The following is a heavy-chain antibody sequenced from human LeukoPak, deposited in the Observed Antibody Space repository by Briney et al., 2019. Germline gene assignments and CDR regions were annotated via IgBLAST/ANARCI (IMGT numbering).Heavy chain of an antibody. CDR1: GFTFSSYS. D-gene: IGHD3-9*01. V-gene: IGHV3-21*01. CDR3: ARRAIGAILTGMNWFDP. CDR2: ISSSSSYI. J-gene: IGHJ5*02. Sequence: GGSLRLSCAASGFTFSSYSMNWVRQAPGKGLEWVSSISSSSSYIYYADSVKGRFTISRDNAKNSLYLQMNSLRAEDTAVYYCARRAIGAILTGMNWFDPWGQGTLVTVSS.